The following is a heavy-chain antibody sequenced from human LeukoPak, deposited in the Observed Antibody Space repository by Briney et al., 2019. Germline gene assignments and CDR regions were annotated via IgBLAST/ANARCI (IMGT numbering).Heavy chain of an antibody. V-gene: IGHV3-30-3*01. CDR3: ARGLNAYGSGSYSQLDAFDI. D-gene: IGHD3-10*01. Sequence: PGGSLTLSCAASGFXFSSYAIHWVRQAPGKGLEWVALISYDGSNKYYADSVKGRFTISRDNSKNTLYLQMNSLRAEDTAVYYCARGLNAYGSGSYSQLDAFDIWGQGTMVTVSS. J-gene: IGHJ3*02. CDR1: GFXFSSYA. CDR2: ISYDGSNK.